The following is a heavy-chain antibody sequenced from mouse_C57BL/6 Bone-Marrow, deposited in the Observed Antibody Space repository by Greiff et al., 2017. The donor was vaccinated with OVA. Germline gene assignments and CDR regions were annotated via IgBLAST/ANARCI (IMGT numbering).Heavy chain of an antibody. CDR2: INPNNGGT. V-gene: IGHV1-18*01. J-gene: IGHJ2*01. CDR3: ARITTEGRGFDY. CDR1: GYTFTDYN. Sequence: EVQRVESGPELVKPGASVKIPCKASGYTFTDYNMDWVKQSHGKSLEWIGDINPNNGGTIYNQKFKGKATLTVDKSSSTAYMELRSLTSEDTAVYYCARITTEGRGFDYWGQGTTLTVSS. D-gene: IGHD1-1*01.